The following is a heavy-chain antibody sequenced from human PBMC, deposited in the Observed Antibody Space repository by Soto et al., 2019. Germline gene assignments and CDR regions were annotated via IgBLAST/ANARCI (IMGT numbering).Heavy chain of an antibody. CDR1: GFTFSSYA. V-gene: IGHV3-23*01. CDR3: AKDSAPGVVVTATDY. CDR2: ISGSGGST. Sequence: EVQLLESGGGLVQPGGSLRLSCAASGFTFSSYAMSWVRQAPGKGLEWVSAISGSGGSTYYADSVKGRFTISRDNSKNSLHLQMNSLRAEDTAVYYCAKDSAPGVVVTATDYWGQGTLVTVSS. J-gene: IGHJ4*02. D-gene: IGHD2-21*02.